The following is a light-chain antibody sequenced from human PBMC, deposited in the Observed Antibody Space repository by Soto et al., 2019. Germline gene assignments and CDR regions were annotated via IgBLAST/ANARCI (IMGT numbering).Light chain of an antibody. CDR3: QQYENYWT. CDR1: QDISNY. J-gene: IGKJ1*01. CDR2: DAS. V-gene: IGKV1-33*01. Sequence: DIQMTQSPSSLSASVGDRVTITCQASQDISNYLNWYQQKPGKAPKLLIYDASNLESGVPSRFSGSGSGTEFTLTISNLQPDDFATYYCQQYENYWTFGQGTKVDIK.